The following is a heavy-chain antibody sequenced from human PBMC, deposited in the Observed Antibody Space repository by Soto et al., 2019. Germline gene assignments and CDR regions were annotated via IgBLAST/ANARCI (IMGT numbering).Heavy chain of an antibody. CDR1: GFTFSSYA. J-gene: IGHJ6*02. CDR2: ISYDGSNK. D-gene: IGHD3-10*01. Sequence: QVQLVESGGGVVQPGRSLRLSCAASGFTFSSYAMHWVRQAPGKGLEWVAVISYDGSNKYYADSVKGRFTIYRDNSKTPLYLQMNRLRGEDTAVYYWARELWFGELLVEYYYYGMDVWGQGTTVTVSS. V-gene: IGHV3-30-3*01. CDR3: ARELWFGELLVEYYYYGMDV.